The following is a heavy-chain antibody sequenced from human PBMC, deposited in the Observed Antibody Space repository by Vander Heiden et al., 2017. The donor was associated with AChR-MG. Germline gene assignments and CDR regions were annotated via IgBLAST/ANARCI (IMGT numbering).Heavy chain of an antibody. Sequence: QVQLVQSGAEVKKPGASVKVSCKASGYTFTSYYMHWMRQAPGQGVEWMGIINPSGGSTSYAQKFQGRVTMTRDTSTSTVYMELSRLRSEDTAVYYCARACGGDCYSGDYWGEGTLVTVSS. D-gene: IGHD2-21*02. CDR2: INPSGGST. CDR3: ARACGGDCYSGDY. CDR1: GYTFTSYY. V-gene: IGHV1-46*01. J-gene: IGHJ4*02.